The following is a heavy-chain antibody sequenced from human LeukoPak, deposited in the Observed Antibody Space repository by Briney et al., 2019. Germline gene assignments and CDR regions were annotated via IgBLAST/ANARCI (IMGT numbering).Heavy chain of an antibody. CDR3: ARGSKMLGYNWFNP. D-gene: IGHD1-26*01. CDR1: GGSFSGYY. CDR2: INHSGST. Sequence: SETLSLTCAVYGGSFSGYYWNWIRQPPGKGLEWIGEINHSGSTNYIPSLKSRVTISVDTSKNQFSLKLSSVTAADTAVYYCARGSKMLGYNWFNPWGQGTLVTVSS. J-gene: IGHJ5*02. V-gene: IGHV4-34*01.